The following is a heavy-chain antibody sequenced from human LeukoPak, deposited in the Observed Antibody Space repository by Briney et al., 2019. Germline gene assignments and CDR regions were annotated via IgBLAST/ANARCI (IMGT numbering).Heavy chain of an antibody. D-gene: IGHD2-21*01. CDR3: ARDFAVAAAFDI. J-gene: IGHJ3*02. V-gene: IGHV1-69*04. Sequence: SVKVSCKTSGGTFSSDAINWVRQAPGQGLEWMGRIIPILGVTNYAQKYQDRVTITADRSTTTAYMELNNLRSEDTAVYYCARDFAVAAAFDILGQGTMVTVSS. CDR2: IIPILGVT. CDR1: GGTFSSDA.